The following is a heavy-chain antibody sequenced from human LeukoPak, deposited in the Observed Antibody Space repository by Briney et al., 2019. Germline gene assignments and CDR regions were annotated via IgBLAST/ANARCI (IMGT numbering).Heavy chain of an antibody. Sequence: GGSLRLSCAASGFTFSSYAMSWVRQAPGKGLEWVSAISGSGGSTYYADSLKGRFTISRDNSKNTLYLQMNSLRAEDTAVYYCAKDRYDYAWGSYDEYYFDYWGQGTLVTVSS. V-gene: IGHV3-23*01. CDR2: ISGSGGST. CDR3: AKDRYDYAWGSYDEYYFDY. J-gene: IGHJ4*02. D-gene: IGHD3-16*01. CDR1: GFTFSSYA.